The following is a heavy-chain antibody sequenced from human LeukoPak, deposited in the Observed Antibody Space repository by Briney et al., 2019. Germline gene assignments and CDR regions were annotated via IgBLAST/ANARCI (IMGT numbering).Heavy chain of an antibody. CDR2: ISGSGGST. Sequence: GGSLRLSCAASGFTFSSYAMSWVRQAPGKGLEWVSAISGSGGSTYYADSVKGRFTISRDNSKNTLYLQMNSLRVEDTAVYYCAYDFWSGYLSDYWGQGTLVTVSS. V-gene: IGHV3-23*01. D-gene: IGHD3-3*01. CDR1: GFTFSSYA. J-gene: IGHJ4*02. CDR3: AYDFWSGYLSDY.